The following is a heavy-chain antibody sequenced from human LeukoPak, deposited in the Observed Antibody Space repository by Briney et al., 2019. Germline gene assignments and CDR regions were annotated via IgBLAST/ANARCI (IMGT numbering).Heavy chain of an antibody. D-gene: IGHD2-2*01. V-gene: IGHV3-7*01. J-gene: IGHJ6*03. CDR2: IKQDGSEK. Sequence: GGSLRLSCAASGFTFSSYWMSWVRQAPGKGLEWVANIKQDGSEKYYVDSVEGRFTISRDNAKNSLYLQMNSLRAEDTAVYYCARTPAAMRGWYYYYYMDVWGKGTTVTVSS. CDR3: ARTPAAMRGWYYYYYMDV. CDR1: GFTFSSYW.